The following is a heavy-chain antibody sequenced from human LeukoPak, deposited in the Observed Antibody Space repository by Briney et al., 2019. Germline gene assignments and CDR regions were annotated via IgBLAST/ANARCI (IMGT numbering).Heavy chain of an antibody. CDR2: IYTSGST. V-gene: IGHV4-4*07. D-gene: IGHD6-19*01. J-gene: IGHJ4*01. Sequence: PSETLSLTCTVSGGSISSYYWSWIRQPAGKGLEWIGRIYTSGSTNYNPSLKSRVTMSVDTSKNQFSLKLSSVTAADTAVYYCARLRPPYSNGWDPDDDYWGQGTLVTVSS. CDR1: GGSISSYY. CDR3: ARLRPPYSNGWDPDDDY.